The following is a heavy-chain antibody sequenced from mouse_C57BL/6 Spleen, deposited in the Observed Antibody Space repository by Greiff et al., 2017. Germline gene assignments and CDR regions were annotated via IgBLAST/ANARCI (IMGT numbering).Heavy chain of an antibody. V-gene: IGHV1-50*01. CDR2: IDPSDGYT. D-gene: IGHD1-2*01. Sequence: VQLQQPGAELVKPGASVKLSCKASGYTITNYWMQWVKQRPGQGLEWIGEIDPSDGYTNYNQKFKGKATLPVDTSSSTAYMQLSSLTSEVSAVYYCARGITTAHFDYWGQGTTLTVSA. CDR3: ARGITTAHFDY. CDR1: GYTITNYW. J-gene: IGHJ2*01.